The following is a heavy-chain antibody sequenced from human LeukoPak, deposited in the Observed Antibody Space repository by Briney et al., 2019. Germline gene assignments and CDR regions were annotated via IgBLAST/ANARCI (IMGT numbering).Heavy chain of an antibody. J-gene: IGHJ4*02. CDR3: ARKGWIQLWTRDHYFDY. CDR1: GGSFSGYY. D-gene: IGHD5-18*01. V-gene: IGHV4-34*01. CDR2: INHSGST. Sequence: SETLSLTCAVYGGSFSGYYRSWIRQPPGKGLEWIGEINHSGSTNYNPSLKSRVTISVDTSKNQFSLKLSSVTAADTAVYYCARKGWIQLWTRDHYFDYWGQGTLVTVSS.